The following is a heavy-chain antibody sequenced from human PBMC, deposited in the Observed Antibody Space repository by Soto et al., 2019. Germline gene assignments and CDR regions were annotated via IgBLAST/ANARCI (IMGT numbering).Heavy chain of an antibody. V-gene: IGHV1-69*02. J-gene: IGHJ4*02. CDR2: INPIVSMS. Sequence: QVQLVQSGTEVKKPGSSVKVSCKASGDTFSFYTINWVRQAPGLGLEWVGRINPIVSMSNYAQKFQGRVSXTXAXXTSTAYMELRSLRSDDTAMYFCAASYGSGYRAFDYWGQGALVIVSS. CDR3: AASYGSGYRAFDY. D-gene: IGHD3-10*01. CDR1: GDTFSFYT.